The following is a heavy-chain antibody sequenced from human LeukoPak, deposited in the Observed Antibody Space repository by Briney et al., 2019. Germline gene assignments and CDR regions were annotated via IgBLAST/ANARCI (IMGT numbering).Heavy chain of an antibody. V-gene: IGHV3-20*04. D-gene: IGHD6-19*01. Sequence: GGSLRLSCAASGFTFDDYGMSWVRQVPGKGLEWVSAISWNGGSTGYADSVKGRFTISRDNAKNSLYLQMNSLRAEDTAVYYCARAPTVESSGWTWCMDVWGKGTTVTVSS. CDR2: ISWNGGST. CDR1: GFTFDDYG. CDR3: ARAPTVESSGWTWCMDV. J-gene: IGHJ6*03.